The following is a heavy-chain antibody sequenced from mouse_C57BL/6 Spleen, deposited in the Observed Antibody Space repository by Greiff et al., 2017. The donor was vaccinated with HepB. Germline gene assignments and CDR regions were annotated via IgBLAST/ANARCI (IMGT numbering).Heavy chain of an antibody. Sequence: EVMLVESGGGLVKPGGSLKLSCAASGFTFSSYTMSWVRQTPEKRLEWVATISGGGGNTYYPDSVKGRFTISRDNAKNTLYLQMSSLRSEDTALYYWASQTTVVAHWYFDVWGTGTTVTVSS. CDR2: ISGGGGNT. CDR3: ASQTTVVAHWYFDV. V-gene: IGHV5-9*01. J-gene: IGHJ1*03. CDR1: GFTFSSYT. D-gene: IGHD1-1*01.